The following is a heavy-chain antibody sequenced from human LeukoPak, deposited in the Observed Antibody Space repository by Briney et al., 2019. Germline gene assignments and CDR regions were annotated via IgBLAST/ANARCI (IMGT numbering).Heavy chain of an antibody. Sequence: WASVKVSCKASGYTFTGYYMHWVRQAPGQGLEWMGWINPNSGGTNYAQKFQGRVTMTRDTSTSTVYMELSSLRSDDTAVYYCARTAARRFDYWGQGTLVTVSS. CDR2: INPNSGGT. CDR1: GYTFTGYY. V-gene: IGHV1-2*02. D-gene: IGHD6-6*01. J-gene: IGHJ4*02. CDR3: ARTAARRFDY.